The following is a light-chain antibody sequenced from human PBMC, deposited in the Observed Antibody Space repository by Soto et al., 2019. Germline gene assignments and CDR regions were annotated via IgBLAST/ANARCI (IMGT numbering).Light chain of an antibody. CDR2: GVK. Sequence: QSVLTHPASLSVSPVQSITVSCTGSGRDIGAYNYVSWYQQHPGKPPKLIIYGVKNRPSGVSNRFSASKSAFTASLTISALQAEDQADYHCSSYTTSYFYLLGPGTXVTV. CDR1: GRDIGAYNY. J-gene: IGLJ1*01. CDR3: SSYTTSYFYL. V-gene: IGLV2-14*01.